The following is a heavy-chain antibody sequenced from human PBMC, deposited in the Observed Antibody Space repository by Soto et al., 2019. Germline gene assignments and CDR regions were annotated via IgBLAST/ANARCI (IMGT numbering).Heavy chain of an antibody. V-gene: IGHV1-18*01. CDR3: ARERQYELLPY. Sequence: QVQLEQSGAEVKRPGASVKVSCKASGYTFTNYGITWVRQAPGQGLEWMGWVSAYNRNTNYAQKFQDRVTMTTDTATSTAYMELRSLRSDDTAVYYCARERQYELLPYWGQGTLISVSP. D-gene: IGHD1-26*01. CDR1: GYTFTNYG. J-gene: IGHJ4*02. CDR2: VSAYNRNT.